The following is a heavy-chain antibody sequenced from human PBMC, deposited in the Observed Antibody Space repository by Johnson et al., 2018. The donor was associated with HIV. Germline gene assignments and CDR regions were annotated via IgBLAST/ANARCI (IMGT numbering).Heavy chain of an antibody. CDR3: AKSIVVVLAGNNDDAFDI. CDR1: GFTFSSYW. Sequence: EVQLVESGGGVVQPGRSLRLSCAASGFTFSSYWMHWVRQAPGKGLVWVSHIIGDESITNYADSVKGRFTISRDNPKNTLFLQMNSLRAEDTAVYYCAKSIVVVLAGNNDDAFDIWGQGTLVSVSS. D-gene: IGHD2-21*01. CDR2: IIGDESIT. V-gene: IGHV3-74*02. J-gene: IGHJ3*02.